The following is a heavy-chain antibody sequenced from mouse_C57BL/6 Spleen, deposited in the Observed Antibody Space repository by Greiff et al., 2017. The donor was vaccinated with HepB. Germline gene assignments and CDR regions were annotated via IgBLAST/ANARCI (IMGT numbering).Heavy chain of an antibody. CDR2: ISSGGDYI. Sequence: VQLKESGEGLVKPGGSLKLSCAASGFTFSSYAMSWVRQTPEKRLEWVAYISSGGDYIYYADTVKGRFTISRDNARNTLYLQMSSLKSEDTAMYYCTRDRGVYYGSSYDYAMDYWGQGTSVTVSS. D-gene: IGHD1-1*01. V-gene: IGHV5-9-1*02. J-gene: IGHJ4*01. CDR3: TRDRGVYYGSSYDYAMDY. CDR1: GFTFSSYA.